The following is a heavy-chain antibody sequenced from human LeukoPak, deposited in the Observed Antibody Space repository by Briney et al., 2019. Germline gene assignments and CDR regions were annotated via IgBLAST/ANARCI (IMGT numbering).Heavy chain of an antibody. CDR1: GLTFRSYA. V-gene: IGHV3-21*01. D-gene: IGHD3-16*01. J-gene: IGHJ4*02. CDR3: GRAFPPLRTSSAGDL. Sequence: GGSLRLSCVVSGLTFRSYAMSWVRQAPGKGLEWVSSISYLSSHVYYGDSVKGRFSISRDNAKNSLYLQMNSLGAEDTAIYYCGRAFPPLRTSSAGDLWGQGILVTVSS. CDR2: ISYLSSHV.